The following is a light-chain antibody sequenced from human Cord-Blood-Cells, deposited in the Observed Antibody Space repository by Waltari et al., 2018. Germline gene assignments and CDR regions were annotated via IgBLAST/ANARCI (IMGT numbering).Light chain of an antibody. Sequence: SALTQPASVSGSPGQSITISCTGTSSDVGGYNYVSWYQQHQGKAPHLMSYDVSKRPSGVSNRFSGSKSGNTSSLTISGVQAKDDTDYSCSSYTSSSTYVFGTGTNVTVL. CDR2: DVS. V-gene: IGLV2-14*01. J-gene: IGLJ1*01. CDR1: SSDVGGYNY. CDR3: SSYTSSSTYV.